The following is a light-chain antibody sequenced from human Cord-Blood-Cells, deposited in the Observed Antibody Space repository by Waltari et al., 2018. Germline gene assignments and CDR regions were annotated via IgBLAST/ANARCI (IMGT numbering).Light chain of an antibody. CDR3: SSYTSSCAGV. CDR1: STHVGGYHY. V-gene: IGLV2-14*01. Sequence: QSALPQPASVSGSPGQSIPISCTVTSTHVGGYHYVPWYQQHPGKAPKIMIYDVSNRPPGVSNRFSGTKACNTASLTVSGLQAEDEADYYCSSYTSSCAGVFGGGTKLTV. CDR2: DVS. J-gene: IGLJ3*02.